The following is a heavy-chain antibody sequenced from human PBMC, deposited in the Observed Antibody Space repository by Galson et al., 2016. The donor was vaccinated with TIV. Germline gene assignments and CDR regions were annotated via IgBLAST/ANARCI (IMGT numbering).Heavy chain of an antibody. CDR3: ARPGNDYRGRFDP. Sequence: ETLSLTCTVSGYSISSADYWAWIRPPPERGLEWLGYFSHSGRTSYNPSLKTRVSISLDTSRNHFSLDLTSVTAADTAVYFCARPGNDYRGRFDPWGQGMLVTVS. J-gene: IGHJ5*02. CDR2: FSHSGRT. CDR1: GYSISSADY. D-gene: IGHD4-11*01. V-gene: IGHV4-38-2*02.